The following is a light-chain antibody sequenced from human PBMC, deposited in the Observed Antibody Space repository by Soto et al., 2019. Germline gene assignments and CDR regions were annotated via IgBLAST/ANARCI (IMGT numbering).Light chain of an antibody. CDR2: GTS. J-gene: IGKJ1*01. CDR1: QSVSTNY. Sequence: EIVLTQSPGTLSLSPGERATLSCRASQSVSTNYLTWYQQKPGQAPRLLIYGTSSRATGIPDRFSGSGSGTHLTLTSIRLEPEDFAVYYCQQYGRSPMTFGQGTKVEI. CDR3: QQYGRSPMT. V-gene: IGKV3-20*01.